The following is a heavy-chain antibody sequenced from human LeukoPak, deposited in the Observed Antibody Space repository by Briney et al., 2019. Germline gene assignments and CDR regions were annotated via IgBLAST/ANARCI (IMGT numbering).Heavy chain of an antibody. CDR2: ISRDGGTI. D-gene: IGHD4-17*01. Sequence: PGGSLRLSCAASGFTFSDHYMDWVRQAPGKGLEWVSFISRDGGTIDYADSVKGRFTISRDNAKNSLYLQMSRLRGEDTAVYYCARKAITVTTFDYWGQGTLVTVSS. J-gene: IGHJ4*02. CDR1: GFTFSDHY. V-gene: IGHV3-11*04. CDR3: ARKAITVTTFDY.